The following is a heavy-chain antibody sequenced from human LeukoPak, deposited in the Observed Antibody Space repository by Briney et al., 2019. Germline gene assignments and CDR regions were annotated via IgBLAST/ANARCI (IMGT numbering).Heavy chain of an antibody. V-gene: IGHV4-34*01. CDR1: GGSFSGYY. CDR2: INHSGST. D-gene: IGHD3-10*01. Sequence: SETLSLTCAVYGGSFSGYYWSWIRQPPGKGLEWIGEINHSGSTNYNPSLKSRVTISVDTSKNQFSLKLSSVTAADTAVYYCASAETMVRGVRGYWGQVTLVTVSS. J-gene: IGHJ4*02. CDR3: ASAETMVRGVRGY.